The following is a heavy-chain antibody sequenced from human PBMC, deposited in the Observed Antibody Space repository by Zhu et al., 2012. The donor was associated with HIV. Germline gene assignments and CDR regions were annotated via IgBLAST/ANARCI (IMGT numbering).Heavy chain of an antibody. CDR3: ARTNSGYVPVV. Sequence: QVQLQESGPGLVKPSETLSLTCAVSGYSISSGYYWGWIRQPPGKGLEWIGSIYHSGSTYYNPSLKSRVTISVDTSKNQFSLKLSSVTAADTAVYYCARTNSGYVPVVWGQGTMVTVSS. J-gene: IGHJ3*01. CDR1: GYSISSGYY. V-gene: IGHV4-38-2*01. CDR2: IYHSGST. D-gene: IGHD5-12*01.